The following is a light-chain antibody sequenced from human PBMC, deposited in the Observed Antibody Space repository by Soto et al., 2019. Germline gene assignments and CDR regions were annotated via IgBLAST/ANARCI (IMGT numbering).Light chain of an antibody. J-gene: IGKJ2*01. Sequence: EIVLTQSPGTLSLSPGERATFSCRTSQTINTELLSWYQQRPRLAPRLLIHGTSNRATGIPDRFSGSGSGTDFTLPISALVPEDFAVYYCQRYRSSPLYAFGQGTKLEI. V-gene: IGKV3-20*01. CDR2: GTS. CDR1: QTINTEL. CDR3: QRYRSSPLYA.